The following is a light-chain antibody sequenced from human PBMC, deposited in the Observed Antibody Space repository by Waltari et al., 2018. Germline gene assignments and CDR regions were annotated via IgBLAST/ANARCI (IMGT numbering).Light chain of an antibody. CDR3: QQYSSFPLT. CDR2: AAS. V-gene: IGKV1-16*01. CDR1: QGVTNL. Sequence: DIQMTQSPSSVSASVGDTITITCRASQGVTNLLVWFQQQPGKAPKALIYAASKLHSGVPSRFSASGSGTYFTLTISSLQPEDFATYYCQQYSSFPLTFGGGTKVQIK. J-gene: IGKJ4*01.